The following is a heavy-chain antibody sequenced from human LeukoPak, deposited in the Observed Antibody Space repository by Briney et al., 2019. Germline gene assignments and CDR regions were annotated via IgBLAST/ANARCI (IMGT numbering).Heavy chain of an antibody. CDR1: GGSISSGSYY. CDR3: ARDQRGYDYSFDY. CDR2: IYTSGST. V-gene: IGHV4-61*02. D-gene: IGHD3-22*01. Sequence: PSQTLSLTCTVSGGSISSGSYYWSWIRQPAGKGLEWIGRIYTSGSTNYNPSLKSRVTISVDTSKNQFSLKLSSATAADTAVYYCARDQRGYDYSFDYWGQGTLVTVSS. J-gene: IGHJ4*02.